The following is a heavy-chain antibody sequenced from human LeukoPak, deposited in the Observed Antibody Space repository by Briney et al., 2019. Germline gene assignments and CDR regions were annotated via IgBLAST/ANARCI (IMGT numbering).Heavy chain of an antibody. CDR1: GGSISSYY. V-gene: IGHV4-59*08. D-gene: IGHD3-22*01. CDR2: IYYSGST. Sequence: SETLSLTCTVSGGSISSYYWSWIRQPPGKGLEWIGYIYYSGSTNYNPSLKSRVTISVDTSKNQFSLKLSSATAADTAVYYCARQGTDYYDSSGYYYVWGQGTLVTVSS. J-gene: IGHJ4*02. CDR3: ARQGTDYYDSSGYYYV.